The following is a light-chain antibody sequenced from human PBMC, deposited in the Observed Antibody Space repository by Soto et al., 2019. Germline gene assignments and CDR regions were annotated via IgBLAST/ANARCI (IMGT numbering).Light chain of an antibody. Sequence: EIVMTQSPATLSVSPGERATLSCRASQSVSSKLAWFQQKPGRAPRLLIYGASTRATGIPARFSGSGSGTEFTLTISSLQSEDFAVYYCQQYNNWPLLTFGGGTKVDIK. CDR3: QQYNNWPLLT. V-gene: IGKV3-15*01. J-gene: IGKJ4*01. CDR1: QSVSSK. CDR2: GAS.